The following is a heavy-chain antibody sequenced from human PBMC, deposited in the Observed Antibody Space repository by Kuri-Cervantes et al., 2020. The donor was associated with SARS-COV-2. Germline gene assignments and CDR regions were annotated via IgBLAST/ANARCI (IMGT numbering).Heavy chain of an antibody. CDR3: ARDTPYCSSTTCSDF. CDR1: GFTFSSYS. J-gene: IGHJ4*02. CDR2: ISSSSSTI. V-gene: IGHV3-48*04. Sequence: GESLKISCAASGFTFSSYSMNWVRQAPGKGLEWVSYISSSSSTIYYADSVKGRFTISRDNAKNSLYLQMNSLRAEDTALYYCARDTPYCSSTTCSDFWGQGTLVTVSS. D-gene: IGHD2-2*01.